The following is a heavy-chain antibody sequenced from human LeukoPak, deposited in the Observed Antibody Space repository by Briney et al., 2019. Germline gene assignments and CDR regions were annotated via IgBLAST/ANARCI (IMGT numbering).Heavy chain of an antibody. CDR1: GFTFSDYA. Sequence: GGSLRLSCTASGFTFSDYAMRWFRQAPGKGLEWVGFIGSKAYGGTTEYAASVKGRFTISRDDSKSIAYLQMNSLKTEDTAVYYCIRGEYYYDSSGYYSDPFYFDYWGQGTLVTVSS. CDR3: IRGEYYYDSSGYYSDPFYFDY. CDR2: IGSKAYGGTT. D-gene: IGHD3-22*01. V-gene: IGHV3-49*03. J-gene: IGHJ4*02.